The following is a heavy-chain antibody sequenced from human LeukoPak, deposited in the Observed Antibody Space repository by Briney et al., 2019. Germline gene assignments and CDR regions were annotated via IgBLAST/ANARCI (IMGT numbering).Heavy chain of an antibody. Sequence: ETLSLTCTVSGVSISSSNSYWGWIRQPPGKGLEWVANIKQDGSDKYYVDSVKGRFTISRDNAKNSLYLQMNSLRAEDTGVYYCAREGSYSSSWYWGQGTLVTVSS. J-gene: IGHJ4*02. V-gene: IGHV3-7*01. D-gene: IGHD6-13*01. CDR1: GVSISSSNSY. CDR2: IKQDGSDK. CDR3: AREGSYSSSWY.